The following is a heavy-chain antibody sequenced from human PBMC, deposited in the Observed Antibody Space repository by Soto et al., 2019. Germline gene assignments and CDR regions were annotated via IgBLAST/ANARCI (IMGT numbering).Heavy chain of an antibody. D-gene: IGHD6-19*01. Sequence: GASVKVSCKASGYTFTSYAMHWVRQAPGQGLEWMGWINADNGNTKYAQKFQGRVTMTRNTSISTAYMELSSLRSEDTAVYYCARGLGAVAGNDAFDIWGQGTMVTVSS. CDR2: INADNGNT. CDR1: GYTFTSYA. V-gene: IGHV1-3*01. CDR3: ARGLGAVAGNDAFDI. J-gene: IGHJ3*02.